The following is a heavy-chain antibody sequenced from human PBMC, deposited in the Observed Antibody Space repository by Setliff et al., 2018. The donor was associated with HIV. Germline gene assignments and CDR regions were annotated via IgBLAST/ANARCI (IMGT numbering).Heavy chain of an antibody. CDR1: GASITSHY. Sequence: SETLSLTCTVSGASITSHYWSWIRQSPGRELEWIGHIYSTGSTNYNPSLQSRVSISMDASKNKFSLKVTSVTSADTAVYYCAKGAGFYGDYTFDYWGQGNLVTVSS. CDR3: AKGAGFYGDYTFDY. D-gene: IGHD4-17*01. CDR2: IYSTGST. J-gene: IGHJ4*02. V-gene: IGHV4-59*11.